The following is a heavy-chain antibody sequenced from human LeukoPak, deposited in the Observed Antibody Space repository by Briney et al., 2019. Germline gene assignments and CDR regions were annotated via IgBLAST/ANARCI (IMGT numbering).Heavy chain of an antibody. CDR2: ISSSSRTI. CDR1: GFTFSSYS. D-gene: IGHD5-18*01. CDR3: ARDRARVEGQLGSFDY. Sequence: GGSLRLSCAASGFTFSSYSMNWVRRAPGKGLEWVSYISSSSRTIYYADSVKGRFTISRDNAKNSPYLQMDSLRAEDTAVYYCARDRARVEGQLGSFDYWGQGTLVTVSS. V-gene: IGHV3-48*04. J-gene: IGHJ4*02.